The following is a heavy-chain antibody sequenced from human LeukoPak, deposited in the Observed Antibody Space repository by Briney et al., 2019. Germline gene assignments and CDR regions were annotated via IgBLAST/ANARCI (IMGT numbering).Heavy chain of an antibody. J-gene: IGHJ4*02. Sequence: PWGSLRLSCAASGFTFSSYWMSWVRHAPGKGLEWMGIIYPGDSDTRYSPSFQGQVTISADKSISTAYLQWSSLKASDTGMYYCARFRGYFSLLAYFDYWGQGTLVTVSS. D-gene: IGHD3-3*01. CDR2: IYPGDSDT. CDR1: GFTFSSYW. V-gene: IGHV5-51*01. CDR3: ARFRGYFSLLAYFDY.